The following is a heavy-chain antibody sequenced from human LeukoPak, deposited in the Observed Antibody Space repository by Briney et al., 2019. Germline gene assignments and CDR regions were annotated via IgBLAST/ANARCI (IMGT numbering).Heavy chain of an antibody. V-gene: IGHV4-59*08. D-gene: IGHD2-15*01. CDR1: GGSISGDS. Sequence: SETLSLTCTVSGGSISGDSWNWIRQPPGKGLEWIGCIYYSGHTNYNSSLKSRVTMSLDTSKSQFSLRLSSVTAADTAVYFCARHPFATPFDYWGPGTLVTVSS. CDR3: ARHPFATPFDY. J-gene: IGHJ4*02. CDR2: IYYSGHT.